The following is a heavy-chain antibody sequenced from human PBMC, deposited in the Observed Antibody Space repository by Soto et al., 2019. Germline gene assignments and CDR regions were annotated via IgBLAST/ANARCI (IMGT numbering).Heavy chain of an antibody. D-gene: IGHD3-22*01. CDR3: ARDGTLYDSSAYYYLY. CDR2: ITPMFGTP. CDR1: GGTFSRYT. Sequence: SVKVSCKASGGTFSRYTITWVRQAPGQGLEWMGGITPMFGTPNYAQKFQGRVTITADESTSTAYMELSSLRSEDTAMYYCARDGTLYDSSAYYYLYWGQGTLFTVSS. V-gene: IGHV1-69*13. J-gene: IGHJ4*02.